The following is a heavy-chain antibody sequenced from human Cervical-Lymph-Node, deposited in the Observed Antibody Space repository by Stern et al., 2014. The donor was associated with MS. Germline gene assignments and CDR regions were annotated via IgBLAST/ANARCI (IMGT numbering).Heavy chain of an antibody. Sequence: QVQLVQSGAEVKKPESSVKVSCKASGGSFSSFDISWVRQAPGQGLEWLGGTISMFGTANYAQNLQGRVTFTADESTSTVYMELSSLKSEDTAVYYCARHQGGIAANWGQGTLVTVSS. CDR2: TISMFGTA. CDR3: ARHQGGIAAN. J-gene: IGHJ4*02. CDR1: GGSFSSFD. D-gene: IGHD6-13*01. V-gene: IGHV1-69*01.